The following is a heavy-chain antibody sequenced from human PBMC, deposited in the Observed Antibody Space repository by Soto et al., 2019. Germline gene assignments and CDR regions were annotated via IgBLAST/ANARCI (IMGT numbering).Heavy chain of an antibody. V-gene: IGHV3-23*01. CDR1: GFTFSSYA. CDR2: ISGSGGST. Sequence: GGSLRLSCAASGFTFSSYAMSWVRQAPGKGLEWVSAISGSGGSTYYADPVKGRFTISRDNTKNTLYLQMNSLRAEDAAVYYCAKRGAGSSPPLLYYYFDYWGQGTLVTVSS. D-gene: IGHD6-6*01. J-gene: IGHJ4*02. CDR3: AKRGAGSSPPLLYYYFDY.